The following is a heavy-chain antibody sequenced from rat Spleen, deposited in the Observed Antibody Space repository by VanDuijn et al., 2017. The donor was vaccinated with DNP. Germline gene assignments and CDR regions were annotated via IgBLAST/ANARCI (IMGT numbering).Heavy chain of an antibody. D-gene: IGHD1-1*01. CDR2: ITSSGGST. CDR1: GFTFNKYW. CDR3: ARGVYYYSATYWYFDF. J-gene: IGHJ1*01. Sequence: EVQLVESGGDLVQPGRSLKLSCVASGFTFNKYWMTWIRQVPGKGLEWVAAITSSGGSTYYPDSVKGRFTISRDNAKSTLYLQMNSLRSEDTATYYCARGVYYYSATYWYFDFWGPGTMVSVSS. V-gene: IGHV5-31*01.